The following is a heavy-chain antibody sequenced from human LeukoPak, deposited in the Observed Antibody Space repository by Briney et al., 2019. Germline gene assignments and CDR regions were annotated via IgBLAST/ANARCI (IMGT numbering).Heavy chain of an antibody. CDR2: IWYDGSNK. CDR1: GFTFSSYG. D-gene: IGHD2-2*02. J-gene: IGHJ6*03. Sequence: GRSLRLSCAASGFTFSSYGTHWVRQAPGKGLEWVAVIWYDGSNKYYADSVKGRFTISRDNSKNTLYLQMNSLRAEDTAVYYCAKTGGYCSSTSCYNYYYYMDVWGKGTTVTVSS. V-gene: IGHV3-33*06. CDR3: AKTGGYCSSTSCYNYYYYMDV.